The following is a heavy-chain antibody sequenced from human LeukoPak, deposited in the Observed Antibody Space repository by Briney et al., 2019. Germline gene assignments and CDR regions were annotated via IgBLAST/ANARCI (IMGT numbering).Heavy chain of an antibody. CDR2: INSDGSST. D-gene: IGHD3-3*01. V-gene: IGHV3-74*01. J-gene: IGHJ3*02. Sequence: GGSLRPSCAASGFTFSSYWMHWVRQAPGKGLVWVSRINSDGSSTSYADSVKGRFTISRDNAKNTLYLQMNSLRAEDTAVYYCARGDYDFWSGHDAFDIWGQGTMVTVSS. CDR1: GFTFSSYW. CDR3: ARGDYDFWSGHDAFDI.